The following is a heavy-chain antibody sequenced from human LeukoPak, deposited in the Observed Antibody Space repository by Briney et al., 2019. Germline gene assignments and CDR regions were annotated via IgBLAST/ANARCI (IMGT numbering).Heavy chain of an antibody. Sequence: SSETLSLTCTVSGGSISSYYWSWIRQPPGKGLEWIGYFFYTGSTYYNPSLKSRVTISVDTSKNQFSLKLSSVTAADTAVYSCARGAGSTTSNDAFDIWGQGTVVTVSS. CDR2: FFYTGST. J-gene: IGHJ3*02. V-gene: IGHV4-59*12. CDR3: ARGAGSTTSNDAFDI. CDR1: GGSISSYY. D-gene: IGHD1-1*01.